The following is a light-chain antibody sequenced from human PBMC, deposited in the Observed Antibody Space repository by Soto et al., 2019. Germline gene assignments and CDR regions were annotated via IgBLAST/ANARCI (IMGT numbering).Light chain of an antibody. Sequence: DIQMTQSLSTLSASVGDRVTITCRASQSISSWLAWYQQKPGKAPKLLIYKASSLESGVPSRFSGSGSGTEFTLTINSLQPDDFATYYCQHMRTFGQGTKVEMK. V-gene: IGKV1-5*03. CDR1: QSISSW. CDR3: QHMRT. J-gene: IGKJ1*01. CDR2: KAS.